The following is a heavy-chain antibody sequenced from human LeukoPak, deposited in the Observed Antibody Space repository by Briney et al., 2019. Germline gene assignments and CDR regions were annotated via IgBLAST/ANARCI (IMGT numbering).Heavy chain of an antibody. V-gene: IGHV4-59*01. CDR1: GGSISSYY. D-gene: IGHD6-13*01. Sequence: MPSETLSLTCTVSGGSISSYYWSWIRQPPGKGLEWIGYIYYSGSTNYNPSLKSRVTISVDTSKNQFSLKLSSVTAADTAVYYCARGIAASALGYWGQGTLVTVSS. CDR2: IYYSGST. CDR3: ARGIAASALGY. J-gene: IGHJ4*02.